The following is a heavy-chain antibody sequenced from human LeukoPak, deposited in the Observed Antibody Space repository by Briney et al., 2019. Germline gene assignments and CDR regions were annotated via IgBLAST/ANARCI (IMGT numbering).Heavy chain of an antibody. Sequence: GGSLRLSCAASGFTFSSYSMNWVRQAPGKGLEWVSSISSSSSYIYYADSVKGRFTISRDNAKNSLYLQMNSLRAEDTAVYYCARVGRGFWNFDYWGQGTLVTVSS. V-gene: IGHV3-21*01. CDR2: ISSSSSYI. CDR1: GFTFSSYS. J-gene: IGHJ4*02. CDR3: ARVGRGFWNFDY. D-gene: IGHD3-3*01.